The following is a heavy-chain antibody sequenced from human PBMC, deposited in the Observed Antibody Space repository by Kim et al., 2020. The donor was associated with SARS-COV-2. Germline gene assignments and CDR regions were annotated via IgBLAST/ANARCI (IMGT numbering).Heavy chain of an antibody. J-gene: IGHJ4*02. V-gene: IGHV4-31*02. Sequence: SLKSRVTISVDPSKNQFSLKLSSVTAADTAVYYCAGVFPYDYVWGSYYDYWGQGTLVTVSS. D-gene: IGHD3-16*01. CDR3: AGVFPYDYVWGSYYDY.